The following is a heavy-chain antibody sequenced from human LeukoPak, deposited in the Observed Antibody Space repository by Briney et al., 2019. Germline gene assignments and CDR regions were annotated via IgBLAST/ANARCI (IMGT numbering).Heavy chain of an antibody. CDR3: AKGYCTNGVCYTDY. J-gene: IGHJ4*02. V-gene: IGHV3-23*01. CDR2: ISGSGGTT. CDR1: GFTFSSYA. D-gene: IGHD2-8*01. Sequence: GGSLRLSCAASGFTFSSYAMSWVRQAPGKELEWVSVISGSGGTTNYAASVKGRFTVSRDNSNNTLYLQMNSLRAEDTAVYYCAKGYCTNGVCYTDYWGQGALVTVSS.